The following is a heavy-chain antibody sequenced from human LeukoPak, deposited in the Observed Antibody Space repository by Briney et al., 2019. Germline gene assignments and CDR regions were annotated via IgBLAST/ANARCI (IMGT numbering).Heavy chain of an antibody. D-gene: IGHD3-22*01. CDR3: AKGSSGYFVDL. CDR2: ISNDGGGT. J-gene: IGHJ5*02. V-gene: IGHV3-23*01. Sequence: GGSPRLSCAASGFIFNNYGLIWVRQAPGKGLEWVSAISNDGGGTNYADFVKGRFTISRDNSKNTLFLQMNSLRAEDTALYYCAKGSSGYFVDLWGQGTLVTVSS. CDR1: GFIFNNYG.